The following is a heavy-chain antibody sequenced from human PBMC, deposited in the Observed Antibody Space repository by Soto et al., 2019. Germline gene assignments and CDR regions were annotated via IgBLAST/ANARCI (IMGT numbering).Heavy chain of an antibody. D-gene: IGHD3-10*01. CDR1: GGSISSYY. J-gene: IGHJ4*02. V-gene: IGHV4-59*08. CDR2: IYYSGST. Sequence: SETLSLTCTVSGGSISSYYWSWIRQPPGKGLEWIGYIYYSGSTNYNPSLKSRVTISVDTSKNHFSLKLSSVTAADTAVYYCARRWFGAAGYYFDYWGQGTLVTVSS. CDR3: ARRWFGAAGYYFDY.